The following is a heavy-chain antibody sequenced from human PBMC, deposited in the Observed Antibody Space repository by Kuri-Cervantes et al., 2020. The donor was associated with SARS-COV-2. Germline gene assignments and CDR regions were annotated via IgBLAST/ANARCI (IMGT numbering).Heavy chain of an antibody. V-gene: IGHV1-18*01. CDR2: ISAYNGNT. CDR3: ARESYGYYVCDY. J-gene: IGHJ4*02. D-gene: IGHD4-17*01. CDR1: GYTFTSYG. Sequence: ASVPVSCKASGYTFTSYGISWVRQPPGQGLEWMGWISAYNGNTNYAQKLQGRVTMTTDTSTSTAYMELRSLRSDDTAVYYCARESYGYYVCDYWGQGTLVTVSS.